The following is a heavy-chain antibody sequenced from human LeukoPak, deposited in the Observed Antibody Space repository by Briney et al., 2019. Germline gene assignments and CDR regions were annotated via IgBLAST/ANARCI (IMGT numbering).Heavy chain of an antibody. J-gene: IGHJ3*02. CDR3: ARPGDSGYAAWMGFDI. CDR1: GGSISSYY. V-gene: IGHV4-59*01. D-gene: IGHD5-12*01. Sequence: KSSETLSLTCTVSGGSISSYYWSWIRQPPGKGLEWIGYIYYSGSTNYNPSLKSRVTISVDTSKNQFSLKLSSVTAADTAVYYCARPGDSGYAAWMGFDIWGQGTMVTVSS. CDR2: IYYSGST.